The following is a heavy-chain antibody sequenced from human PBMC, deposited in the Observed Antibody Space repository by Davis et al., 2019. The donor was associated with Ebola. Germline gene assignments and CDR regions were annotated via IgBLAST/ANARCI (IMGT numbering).Heavy chain of an antibody. J-gene: IGHJ6*03. CDR2: ISGSGSKT. CDR3: AKDIYYYYYMDV. V-gene: IGHV3-23*01. Sequence: GESLKISCVASGFSFTTYALTWVRQAPGKGLEWVSVISGSGSKTYYADSVKGRFTISRDNSKNTLYLQMNSLRAEDTAVYYCAKDIYYYYYMDVWGKGTTVTVSS. CDR1: GFSFTTYA.